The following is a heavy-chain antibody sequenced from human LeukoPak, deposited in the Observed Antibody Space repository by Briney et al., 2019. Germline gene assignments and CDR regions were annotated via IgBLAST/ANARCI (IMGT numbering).Heavy chain of an antibody. CDR2: IYYSGST. V-gene: IGHV4-59*06. D-gene: IGHD3-9*01. J-gene: IGHJ6*02. Sequence: SETLSLTCTVSGGSISSYYWSWIRQHPGKGLEWIGYIYYSGSTYYNPSLKSRVTISVDTSKNQFSLKLSSVTAADTAVYYCARAGLQLRYFDWLPYGMDVWGQGTTVTVSS. CDR3: ARAGLQLRYFDWLPYGMDV. CDR1: GGSISSYY.